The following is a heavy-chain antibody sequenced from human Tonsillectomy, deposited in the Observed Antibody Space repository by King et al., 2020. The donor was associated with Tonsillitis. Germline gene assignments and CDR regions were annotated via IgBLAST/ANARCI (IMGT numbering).Heavy chain of an antibody. CDR3: AKDPDFLSGYWPWFGMDV. Sequence: VQLVESGGGVVQPGRSLKLSCAASGFTFGTYGMHWVRQAPGKGLEWVAVISDDGSKKYYIDSVKGRFTISRDNSKNTLYLQMTSLRAEDTAVYYCAKDPDFLSGYWPWFGMDVWGQGTTVTVSS. J-gene: IGHJ6*02. CDR1: GFTFGTYG. CDR2: ISDDGSKK. V-gene: IGHV3-30*18. D-gene: IGHD3-3*01.